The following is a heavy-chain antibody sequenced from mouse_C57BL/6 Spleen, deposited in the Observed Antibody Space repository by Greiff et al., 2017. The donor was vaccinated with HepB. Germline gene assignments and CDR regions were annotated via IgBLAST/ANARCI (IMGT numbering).Heavy chain of an antibody. CDR2: INPNNGGT. V-gene: IGHV1-18*01. D-gene: IGHD2-2*01. CDR3: ARDGGYDGDGGAMDY. CDR1: GYTFTDYN. J-gene: IGHJ4*01. Sequence: VQLQQSGPELVKPGASVKIPCKASGYTFTDYNMDWVKQSHGKSLEWIGDINPNNGGTIYNQKFKGKATLTVDKSSSTAYMELRSLTSEDTAVYYCARDGGYDGDGGAMDYWGQGTSVTVSS.